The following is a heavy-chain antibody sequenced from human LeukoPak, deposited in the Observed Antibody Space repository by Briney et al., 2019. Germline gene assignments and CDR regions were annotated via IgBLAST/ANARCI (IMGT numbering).Heavy chain of an antibody. D-gene: IGHD2-15*01. CDR3: ARGYCSGGSCYPRDWFDP. V-gene: IGHV3-48*03. CDR2: ICRRGSSI. J-gene: IGHJ5*02. Sequence: GWSLRLSCAASGFTFSSYEMNGVRDAPGKGLEWVSYICRRGSSIFYADSGKGRFTISRDNAKNSLYLQMNSLRAEDTAMYYCARGYCSGGSCYPRDWFDPWGQGTLVTVSS. CDR1: GFTFSSYE.